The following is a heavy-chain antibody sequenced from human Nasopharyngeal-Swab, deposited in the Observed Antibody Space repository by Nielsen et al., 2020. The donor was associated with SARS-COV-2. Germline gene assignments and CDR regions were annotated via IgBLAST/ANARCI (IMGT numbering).Heavy chain of an antibody. CDR2: IKSKTDGGTT. D-gene: IGHD3-16*01. J-gene: IGHJ4*02. CDR1: GFTFSNAW. CDR3: TTDTITFGGVFDY. Sequence: GDSLKISCAASGFTFSNAWMSWVRQAQGKGLEWVGRIKSKTDGGTTDYAAPVKGRFTISRDDSKHTLYLQMNSLKTEDTAVYYCTTDTITFGGVFDYWGQGTLVTVSS. V-gene: IGHV3-15*01.